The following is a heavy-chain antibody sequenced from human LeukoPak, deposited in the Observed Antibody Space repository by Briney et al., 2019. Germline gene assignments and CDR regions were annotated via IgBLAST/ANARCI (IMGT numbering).Heavy chain of an antibody. CDR2: IDPSDSYT. CDR1: GYSFTNYW. CDR3: ARHSAAVAGDLDY. Sequence: GESLKISCKGSGYSFTNYWIGWVRQMPGKGLEWMGRIDPSDSYTEYSPSFQGHVTISADKSINTAYLQWSSLKASDIAMYYCARHSAAVAGDLDYWGQGTLVTVSS. D-gene: IGHD6-19*01. J-gene: IGHJ4*02. V-gene: IGHV5-10-1*01.